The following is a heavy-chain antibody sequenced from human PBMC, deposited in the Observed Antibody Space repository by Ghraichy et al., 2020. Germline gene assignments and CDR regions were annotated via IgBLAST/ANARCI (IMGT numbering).Heavy chain of an antibody. CDR1: GGSVSSGSYY. J-gene: IGHJ4*02. Sequence: SETLSLTCTVSGGSVSSGSYYWSWIRQPPGKGLEWIGYIYYSGSTNYNPSLKSRVTISVDTSKNQFSLKLSSLTAADTAVYYCARDVGYCSSTSCYAGLGFDYWGQGTLVTVSS. V-gene: IGHV4-61*01. CDR2: IYYSGST. CDR3: ARDVGYCSSTSCYAGLGFDY. D-gene: IGHD2-2*01.